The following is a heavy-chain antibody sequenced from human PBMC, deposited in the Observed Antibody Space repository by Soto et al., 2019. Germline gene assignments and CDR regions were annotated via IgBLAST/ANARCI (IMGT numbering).Heavy chain of an antibody. CDR1: GFTFSSYA. Sequence: GGSLRLSCTASGFTFSSYAMHWVRQAPGKGLEWVAVISYDGSNKYYADSVKGRFTISRDNSKNTLYLQMNSLRAEDPPVYYRAGGKVGADIAGRPGEDPHFDYWGQGTLVTVSS. V-gene: IGHV3-30*04. D-gene: IGHD6-6*01. CDR3: AGGKVGADIAGRPGEDPHFDY. CDR2: ISYDGSNK. J-gene: IGHJ4*02.